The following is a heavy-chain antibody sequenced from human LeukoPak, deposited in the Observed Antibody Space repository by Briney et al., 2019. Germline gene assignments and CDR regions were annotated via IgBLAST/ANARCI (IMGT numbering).Heavy chain of an antibody. CDR2: ISSSSSYI. J-gene: IGHJ6*03. CDR1: GFTFSSCS. Sequence: GGSLRLSCAASGFTFSSCSMNWVRQAPGKGLEWVSSISSSSSYIYYADSVKGRFTISRDNAKNSLYLQMNRLRADDMAVYYGARDSPGRDFWSGYYKGYMDVWGKGTTVTVSS. CDR3: ARDSPGRDFWSGYYKGYMDV. V-gene: IGHV3-21*01. D-gene: IGHD3-3*01.